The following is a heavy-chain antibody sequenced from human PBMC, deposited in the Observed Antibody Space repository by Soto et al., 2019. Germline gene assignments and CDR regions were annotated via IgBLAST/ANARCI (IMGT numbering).Heavy chain of an antibody. J-gene: IGHJ5*02. CDR2: ISSSSSTI. CDR1: GFTFSSYS. CDR3: ARGSYGSGSLRFDP. D-gene: IGHD3-10*01. V-gene: IGHV3-48*02. Sequence: EVQLVESGGGLVQPGGSLRLSCAASGFTFSSYSMNWVRQAPGKGLEWVSYISSSSSTIYYADSVKGRFTISRDNAKNSLYLQMNSLRDEDTAVYYCARGSYGSGSLRFDPWGQGTLVTVSS.